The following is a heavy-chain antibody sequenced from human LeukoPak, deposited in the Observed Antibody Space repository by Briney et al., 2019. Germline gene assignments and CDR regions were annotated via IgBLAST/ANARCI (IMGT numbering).Heavy chain of an antibody. D-gene: IGHD1-26*01. V-gene: IGHV4-4*07. Sequence: SETLSLTCSVSGGSISSYYWSWIRQPAGKGLEWIGRIHTSGNTNYNPSLKSRVTISVDKSKIQFSLKLSPVTAADTAVYYCARGLVGTTGEQNWFDPWGQGTLVTVSS. CDR1: GGSISSYY. J-gene: IGHJ5*02. CDR3: ARGLVGTTGEQNWFDP. CDR2: IHTSGNT.